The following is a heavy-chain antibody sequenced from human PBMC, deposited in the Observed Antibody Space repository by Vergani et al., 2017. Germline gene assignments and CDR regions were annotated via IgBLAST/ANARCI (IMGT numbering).Heavy chain of an antibody. CDR2: ISGSGGST. CDR3: SNLPWYNWNDVIDY. D-gene: IGHD1-1*01. CDR1: GFTFSSYA. Sequence: EVQLLQSGGGVIQAGGSVRLSCAASGFTFSSYAMSWVRQAPGKGLEWVSAISGSGGSTYYADSVKGRFAISRDNSKNTLYLQMNSLRAEDTAVNYCSNLPWYNWNDVIDYWSQGTLLSVSP. J-gene: IGHJ4*02. V-gene: IGHV3-23*01.